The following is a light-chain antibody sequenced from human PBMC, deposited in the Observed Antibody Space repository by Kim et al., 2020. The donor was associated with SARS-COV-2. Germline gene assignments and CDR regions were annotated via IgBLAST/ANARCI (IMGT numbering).Light chain of an antibody. CDR3: QAWDSSLRV. CDR1: KVGDKY. J-gene: IGLJ3*02. CDR2: QDR. V-gene: IGLV3-1*01. Sequence: SVSPGQTASITCSGDKVGDKYACWYQQKPGQSPVLVIYQDRKRPSGIPERFSGSNSGNTATLTISGTQAMDEADYYCQAWDSSLRVFGGGTQLTVL.